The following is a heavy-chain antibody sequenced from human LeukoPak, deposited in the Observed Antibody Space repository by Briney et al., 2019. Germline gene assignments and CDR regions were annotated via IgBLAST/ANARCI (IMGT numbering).Heavy chain of an antibody. CDR1: GYTFYNYA. Sequence: ASVKVSCKASGYTFYNYAIHWLRQAPGQGLEWMGWINTRTGDTEYSQKFQGRVSITKDTPESTAYMELRSLRSEDMAVYYCARDSGRGWYEFQWGQGTLVTVSS. CDR2: INTRTGDT. J-gene: IGHJ4*02. V-gene: IGHV1-3*03. D-gene: IGHD6-19*01. CDR3: ARDSGRGWYEFQ.